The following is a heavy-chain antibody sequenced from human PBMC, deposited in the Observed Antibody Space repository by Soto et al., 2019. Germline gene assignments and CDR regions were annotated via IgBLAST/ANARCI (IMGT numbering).Heavy chain of an antibody. CDR2: IYYTGGS. Sequence: SETLSLTCTVSGGSITSGDYYWSCIRQAAGKGLEWIGYIYYTGGSYYNPSLKSRATMSVDVSKNQFSLQLTSVTSTDTAVYYCVGTGTTDDFWGQGMLVTVS. D-gene: IGHD1-1*01. J-gene: IGHJ4*02. CDR1: GGSITSGDYY. CDR3: VGTGTTDDF. V-gene: IGHV4-30-4*02.